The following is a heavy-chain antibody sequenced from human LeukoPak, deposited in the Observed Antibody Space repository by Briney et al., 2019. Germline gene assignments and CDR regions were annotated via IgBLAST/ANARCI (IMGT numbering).Heavy chain of an antibody. CDR1: GGSFSGYY. V-gene: IGHV4-34*01. CDR2: INHSGST. J-gene: IGHJ4*02. CDR3: ASLLRHIGNDY. Sequence: PSETLSLTCAVYGGSFSGYYWSWIRQPPGKGLEWIGEINHSGSTNYNPSLKSRVTISVDTSKNQFSLKLSSVTAAETAVYYCASLLRHIGNDYWGQGTLVTVSS. D-gene: IGHD1-14*01.